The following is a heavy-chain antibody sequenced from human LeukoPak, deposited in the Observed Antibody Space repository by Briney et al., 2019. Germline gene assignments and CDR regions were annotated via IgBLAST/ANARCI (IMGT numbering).Heavy chain of an antibody. CDR3: ARDLTGYFKFDF. CDR1: GDSISSSDYY. D-gene: IGHD3-9*01. V-gene: IGHV4-31*03. Sequence: PSETLSLTCTVSGDSISSSDYYWNWIRQHPGKGLEWIGSIYRSGSTYYNPSLYNPSLKSRVIMSLDTSKNQFSLKLNSVTAADTAVYYCARDLTGYFKFDFWGQGTLVTVSS. CDR2: IYRSGST. J-gene: IGHJ4*02.